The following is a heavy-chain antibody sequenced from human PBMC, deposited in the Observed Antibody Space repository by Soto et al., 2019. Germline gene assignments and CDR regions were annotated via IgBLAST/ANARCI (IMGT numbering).Heavy chain of an antibody. CDR3: ARKVGSGCWYFDL. CDR1: GGSISTSRYN. D-gene: IGHD3-10*01. Sequence: QLQLQESGPGLVKPSETLSLTCTVSGGSISTSRYNWGWIRQPPGKGLEWIGSIFYSGTTYYNPSVMSRVTISVDTSMNQFSLKLTSVTAAGTAMYYCARKVGSGCWYFDLWGRGTLVTVSS. J-gene: IGHJ2*01. CDR2: IFYSGTT. V-gene: IGHV4-39*01.